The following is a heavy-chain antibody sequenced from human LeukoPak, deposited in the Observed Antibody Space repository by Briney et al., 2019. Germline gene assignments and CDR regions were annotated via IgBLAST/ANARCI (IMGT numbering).Heavy chain of an antibody. CDR3: ARVWGGSGWSFDY. D-gene: IGHD6-19*01. CDR1: GFTFSSYS. V-gene: IGHV3-21*01. J-gene: IGHJ4*02. CDR2: ISSSSSYI. Sequence: KAGGSLRLSCAASGFTFSSYSMNWVRQAPGKGLEWVSSISSSSSYIYYADSVKGRFTISRDNAKNSLYLQMNSLRAEDTAVYYCARVWGGSGWSFDYWGQGTLVTVSS.